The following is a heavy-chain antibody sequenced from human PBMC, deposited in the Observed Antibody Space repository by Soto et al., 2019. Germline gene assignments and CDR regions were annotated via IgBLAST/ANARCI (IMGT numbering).Heavy chain of an antibody. Sequence: VASVKVSCKASGGTFSNHAISWVRQAPGQGLEWVGGIIPMFPTADYAKRLQGRVTITADDSTNTVYMELSGLRSEDTAMYYCARDDATYCGGDCYRYFYYGMDVWGQGTMVTVSS. CDR3: ARDDATYCGGDCYRYFYYGMDV. CDR1: GGTFSNHA. V-gene: IGHV1-69*13. CDR2: IIPMFPTA. D-gene: IGHD2-21*02. J-gene: IGHJ6*02.